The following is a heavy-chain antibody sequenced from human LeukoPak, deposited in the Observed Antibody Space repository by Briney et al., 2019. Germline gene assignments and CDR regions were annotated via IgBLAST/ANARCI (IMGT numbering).Heavy chain of an antibody. V-gene: IGHV4-59*01. Sequence: SETLSLTCTVSGGSISTYYWNWIRQPPGKGLEWIGYIYHSGSTNYNPSLQSRVTISVDTSKNQFSLKLSSVTAADTAVYYCASPTVTDHDAFDIWGQGTMVTVSS. D-gene: IGHD4-17*01. CDR3: ASPTVTDHDAFDI. CDR2: IYHSGST. J-gene: IGHJ3*02. CDR1: GGSISTYY.